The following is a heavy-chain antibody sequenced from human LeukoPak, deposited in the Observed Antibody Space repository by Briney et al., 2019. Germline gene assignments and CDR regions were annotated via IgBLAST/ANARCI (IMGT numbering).Heavy chain of an antibody. CDR3: AREAGYSATTRVDYFYQHYMDV. CDR1: GYTFTDYY. Sequence: GASVKVSCKASGYTFTDYYMQWVRQAPGQGLEWLGWINPRTGGANYAQKFQGRVTMTRDTSISTAYMELTSLRSDDTAVYYCAREAGYSATTRVDYFYQHYMDVWGKGSTITVSS. D-gene: IGHD1-26*01. CDR2: INPRTGGA. V-gene: IGHV1-2*02. J-gene: IGHJ6*03.